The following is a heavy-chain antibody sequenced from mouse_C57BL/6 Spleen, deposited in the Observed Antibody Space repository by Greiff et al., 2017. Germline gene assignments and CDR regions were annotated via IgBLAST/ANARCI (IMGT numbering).Heavy chain of an antibody. D-gene: IGHD2-4*01. Sequence: EVKLVESGEGLVKPGGSLKLSCAASGFTFSSYAMSWVRQTPEKRLEWVAYISSGGDYIYYADTVKGRFTISRDNARNTLYLQMSSLKSEDTAMYYCTRDGSIYYDYDRYYFDYWGQGTTLTVSS. CDR2: ISSGGDYI. CDR3: TRDGSIYYDYDRYYFDY. CDR1: GFTFSSYA. J-gene: IGHJ2*01. V-gene: IGHV5-9-1*02.